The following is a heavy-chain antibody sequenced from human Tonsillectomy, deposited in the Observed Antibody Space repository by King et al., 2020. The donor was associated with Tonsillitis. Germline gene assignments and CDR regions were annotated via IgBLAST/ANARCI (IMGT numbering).Heavy chain of an antibody. D-gene: IGHD6-13*01. Sequence: VQLVESGGGLVQPGGSLRLSCAASGFTFSSYAMNWVRQAPGKGLEWVSAIHGSDGGTYYADSVKGRFTISRDNSKNTLYLHLNSLRAEDTAVYWCAKVGENGQQQADFDYWGQGTLVTVSS. J-gene: IGHJ4*02. CDR1: GFTFSSYA. CDR3: AKVGENGQQQADFDY. CDR2: IHGSDGGT. V-gene: IGHV3-23*04.